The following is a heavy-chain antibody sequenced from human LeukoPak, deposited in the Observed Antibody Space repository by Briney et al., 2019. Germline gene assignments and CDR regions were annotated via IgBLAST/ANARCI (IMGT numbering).Heavy chain of an antibody. D-gene: IGHD1-26*01. J-gene: IGHJ4*02. Sequence: PGRSLRLSCAPSGFTFNNYAMSSVRQAPRQGLMWVSRIDTDGSFTSYADSVRGRFPISRDNAKNTLYLQMSSLRAEETAVYYCIRGTVGAPGNDYWGQGTLVTVSS. CDR1: GFTFNNYA. CDR3: IRGTVGAPGNDY. CDR2: IDTDGSFT. V-gene: IGHV3-74*01.